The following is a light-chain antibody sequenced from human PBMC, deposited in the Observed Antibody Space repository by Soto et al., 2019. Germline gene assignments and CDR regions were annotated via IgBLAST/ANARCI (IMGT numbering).Light chain of an antibody. CDR2: GAS. Sequence: IVFTQSPGTLSLSPGAGAPLSCRASQSVSSSYLAWYQQKPGQAPRLLIYGASSRATGIPDRFSGSGSGTDVTLNISRLEAEDCSVYDCQQYGSSLITFGQGTRRDIK. J-gene: IGKJ5*01. CDR1: QSVSSSY. V-gene: IGKV3-20*01. CDR3: QQYGSSLIT.